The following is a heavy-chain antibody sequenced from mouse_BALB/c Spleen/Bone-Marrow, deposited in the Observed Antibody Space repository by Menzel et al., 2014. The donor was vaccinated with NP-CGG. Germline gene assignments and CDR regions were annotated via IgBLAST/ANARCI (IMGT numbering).Heavy chain of an antibody. V-gene: IGHV1-54*01. CDR3: ARFTRDY. CDR2: INPGIGGT. J-gene: IGHJ2*01. CDR1: GYAFTNYL. Sequence: QVQLQQSGDELVRPGTSVKVSCKASGYAFTNYLIEWFKQRPGQGLEWIGRINPGIGGTTYNAKFKGKATLTADKSSTTAYMQLSSLTADYSAVYFCARFTRDYWGQGTPLTVSS.